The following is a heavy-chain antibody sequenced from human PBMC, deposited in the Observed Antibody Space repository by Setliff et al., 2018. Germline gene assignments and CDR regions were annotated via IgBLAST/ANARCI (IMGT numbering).Heavy chain of an antibody. D-gene: IGHD3-22*01. CDR1: GGSISSHY. J-gene: IGHJ6*01. CDR2: IYYSGST. CDR3: ARGFGYYYDSSGYYFHYGMDV. Sequence: SETLSLTCTVSGGSISSHYWSWIRQPPGKGLEWIGSIYYSGSTNYNPSLKSRVTISVDTSKNQFSLKLSSVTAADTAVYYCARGFGYYYDSSGYYFHYGMDVWG. V-gene: IGHV4-59*11.